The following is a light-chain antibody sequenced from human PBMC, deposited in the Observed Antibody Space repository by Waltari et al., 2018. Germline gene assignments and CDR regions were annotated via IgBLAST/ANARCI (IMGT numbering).Light chain of an antibody. CDR3: SSYTASRHYV. J-gene: IGLJ1*01. V-gene: IGLV2-14*03. Sequence: QSALTQPASLSGSPGQSITIPCTGTSSDLGAYAYVSWYQQYPGKAPQLVIHDVSSRPSGTSDRFSGSKSGNTASLIISGLQADDEADYYCSSYTASRHYVFGTGTKVTVL. CDR2: DVS. CDR1: SSDLGAYAY.